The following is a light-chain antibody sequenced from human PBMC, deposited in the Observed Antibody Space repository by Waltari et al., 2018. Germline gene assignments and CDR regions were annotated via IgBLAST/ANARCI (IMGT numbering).Light chain of an antibody. CDR2: EDN. J-gene: IGLJ7*01. Sequence: QSVLTQPPSVSAAPGQRVTISCSGGSSNIGNNYVTRYRQFPGTAPKLPIYEDNERPSGVPGRFSGSKSGTSATLDITGLQAGDEADYYCGTWDSSLSGAVFGGGTHLTVL. CDR1: SSNIGNNY. V-gene: IGLV1-51*02. CDR3: GTWDSSLSGAV.